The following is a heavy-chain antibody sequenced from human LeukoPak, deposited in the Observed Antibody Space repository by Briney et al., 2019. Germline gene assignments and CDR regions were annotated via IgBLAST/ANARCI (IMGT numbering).Heavy chain of an antibody. CDR3: ARALTPLDIVVVPAASPGGMDV. V-gene: IGHV4-34*01. J-gene: IGHJ6*02. D-gene: IGHD2-2*01. CDR2: IXHXGST. Sequence: EIXHXGSTNYNPSLKGRVTISVDTSKNQFSLELSSVTAADTAVYYCARALTPLDIVVVPAASPGGMDVWGQGTTVTVSS.